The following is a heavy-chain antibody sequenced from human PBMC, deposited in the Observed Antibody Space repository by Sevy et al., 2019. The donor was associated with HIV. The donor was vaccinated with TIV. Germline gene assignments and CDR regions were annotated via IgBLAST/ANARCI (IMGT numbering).Heavy chain of an antibody. V-gene: IGHV3-48*02. CDR2: IGGTTSTI. Sequence: GGSLRLSCAASGFSFSTSGMNWVRQAPGKGLEWVSLIGGTTSTIYYADSVKGRFTISRDNARNSLYLQMNSLRDEDTAVYYCAVPKVTGTTTMFDYWGQGTLVTVSS. CDR3: AVPKVTGTTTMFDY. J-gene: IGHJ4*02. CDR1: GFSFSTSG. D-gene: IGHD1-7*01.